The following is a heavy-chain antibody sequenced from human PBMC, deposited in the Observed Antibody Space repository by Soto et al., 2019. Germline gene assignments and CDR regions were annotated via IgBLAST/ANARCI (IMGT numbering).Heavy chain of an antibody. CDR2: IYYSGIT. D-gene: IGHD3-3*01. CDR1: GGSISSYY. Sequence: SETLSLTCTVSGGSISSYYWSWIRQPPGKGLEWIGYIYYSGITNYNPSLKSRVTISVDTSKNQFSLKLSSVTAADTAVYYCARDTLSLEWRHMDVRGKGTTVTVSS. J-gene: IGHJ6*03. V-gene: IGHV4-59*01. CDR3: ARDTLSLEWRHMDV.